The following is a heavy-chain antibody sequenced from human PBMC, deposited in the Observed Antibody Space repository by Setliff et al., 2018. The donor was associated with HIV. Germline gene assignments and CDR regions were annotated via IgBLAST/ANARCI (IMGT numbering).Heavy chain of an antibody. V-gene: IGHV4-39*01. J-gene: IGHJ5*02. CDR3: AKRTFGSGRFDP. D-gene: IGHD3-16*01. Sequence: SETLSLTCTVSGGSLSSSNYYCGWIRQPPGKGLEWIGTVYYTGSTFYNPSLESRVTISVDTSKNQFSLKLNSVTATDTAVYYCAKRTFGSGRFDPWGQGTLVTVSS. CDR2: VYYTGST. CDR1: GGSLSSSNYY.